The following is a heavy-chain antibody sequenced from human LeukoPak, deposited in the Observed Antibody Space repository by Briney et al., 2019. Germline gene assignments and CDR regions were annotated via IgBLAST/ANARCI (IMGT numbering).Heavy chain of an antibody. D-gene: IGHD6-19*01. J-gene: IGHJ4*02. CDR1: GGSISSSSYY. CDR3: ARGRRQWLPDY. CDR2: IYYSGST. V-gene: IGHV4-39*07. Sequence: PSETLSLTCTVSGGSISSSSYYWGWIRQPPGKGLEWIGSIYYSGSTYYNPSLKSRVTISVDTSKNQFSLKLSSVTAADTAVYYCARGRRQWLPDYWGQGTLVTVSS.